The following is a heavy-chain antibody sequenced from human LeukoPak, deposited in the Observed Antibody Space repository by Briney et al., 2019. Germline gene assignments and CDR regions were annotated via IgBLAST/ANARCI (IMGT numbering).Heavy chain of an antibody. CDR1: GFTFSSSA. J-gene: IGHJ4*02. V-gene: IGHV3-33*06. D-gene: IGHD3-22*01. CDR3: AKSYYDSSGYDYFDY. CDR2: IWYDGSNK. Sequence: PGGSLRLSCAASGFTFSSSAMHWVRQAPGKGLEWVAVIWYDGSNKYYADSVKGRFTISRDNSKNTLYLQMNSLRAEDTAVYYCAKSYYDSSGYDYFDYWGQGTLVTVSS.